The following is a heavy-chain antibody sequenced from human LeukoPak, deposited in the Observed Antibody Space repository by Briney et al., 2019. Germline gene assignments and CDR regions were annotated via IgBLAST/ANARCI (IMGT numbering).Heavy chain of an antibody. CDR2: NSGSGDGT. J-gene: IGHJ5*02. Sequence: GGSLRLFCAASAGTFSSYAMSWVRQAPGTGLEWVSANSGSGDGTFYADSVKGRFTISRDNAKNSLYLQMNSLRAEDTAVYYCARAGDLLLWFGELGVWFDPWGQGTLVTVSS. V-gene: IGHV3-23*01. CDR1: AGTFSSYA. CDR3: ARAGDLLLWFGELGVWFDP. D-gene: IGHD3-10*01.